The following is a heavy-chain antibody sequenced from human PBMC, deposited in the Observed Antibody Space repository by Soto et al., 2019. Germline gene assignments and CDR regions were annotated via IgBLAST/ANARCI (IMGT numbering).Heavy chain of an antibody. Sequence: QVQLVQSGAEVRKPGASVKISCKASGYTFTSQGISWLRQAPGQGLEWMGWISTQNGKTKYAQKAQGRVTMTSDTVTTPDYMELSSPRYDNTAVSYCSRGRGTVPPLAPGGQGNLVTVSS. CDR2: ISTQNGKT. D-gene: IGHD1-1*01. V-gene: IGHV1-18*01. J-gene: IGHJ5*02. CDR1: GYTFTSQG. CDR3: SRGRGTVPPLAP.